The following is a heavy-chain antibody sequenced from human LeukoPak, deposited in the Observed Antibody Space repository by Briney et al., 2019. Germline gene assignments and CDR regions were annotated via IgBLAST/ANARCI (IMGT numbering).Heavy chain of an antibody. Sequence: SGGSLRLSCAASGFTFTSYGMTWVRQAQGKGLEWVSSISSSSSYIYYADSVKGRFTISRDNAKNSLYLQMNSLGPEDTAVHYCARDPYSGNYGNYYYYYMDVWGKGTTVTISS. CDR3: ARDPYSGNYGNYYYYYMDV. CDR2: ISSSSSYI. J-gene: IGHJ6*03. V-gene: IGHV3-21*01. D-gene: IGHD1-26*01. CDR1: GFTFTSYG.